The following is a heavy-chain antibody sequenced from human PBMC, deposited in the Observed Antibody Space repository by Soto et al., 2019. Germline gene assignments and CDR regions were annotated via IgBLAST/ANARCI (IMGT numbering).Heavy chain of an antibody. D-gene: IGHD3-3*01. CDR3: ARDPEITISLYYFQY. Sequence: GGSLRLSCAASGFTFSSYAMHWVRQAPGKGLEWVAVISYDGSNKYYADSVKGRFTISRDNSKNTLYLQMNSLRAEDTAVYYCARDPEITISLYYFQYWGQGTLVTVAS. CDR2: ISYDGSNK. V-gene: IGHV3-30-3*01. CDR1: GFTFSSYA. J-gene: IGHJ4*02.